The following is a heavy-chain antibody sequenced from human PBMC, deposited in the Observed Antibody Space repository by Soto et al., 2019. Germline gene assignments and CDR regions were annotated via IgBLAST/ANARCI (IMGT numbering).Heavy chain of an antibody. Sequence: QVQLVESGGALVNPGGSLRLSCAASGFPFSDYYMSWIRQAPGKGLEWVSSIGTSSSYTDYADSVKGRFTISRDNAKNSLYLQMNSLRVEDTAVYYCARRRPIGYYNHWGQGTLVTVSA. D-gene: IGHD3-22*01. J-gene: IGHJ4*02. V-gene: IGHV3-11*05. CDR2: IGTSSSYT. CDR3: ARRRPIGYYNH. CDR1: GFPFSDYY.